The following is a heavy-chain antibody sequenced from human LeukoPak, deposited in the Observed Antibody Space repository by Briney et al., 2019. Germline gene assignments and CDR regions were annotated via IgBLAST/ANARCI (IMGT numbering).Heavy chain of an antibody. V-gene: IGHV4-34*01. Sequence: SETLSLTCAVYGGSFSGCYWSWIRQPPGKGLEWIGEINHSGSTNYNPSLKSRVTISVDTSKNQFSLKLSSVTAADTAVYYCARRVKLRTGYTGFDYWGQGTLVTVSS. CDR3: ARRVKLRTGYTGFDY. D-gene: IGHD3/OR15-3a*01. J-gene: IGHJ4*02. CDR1: GGSFSGCY. CDR2: INHSGST.